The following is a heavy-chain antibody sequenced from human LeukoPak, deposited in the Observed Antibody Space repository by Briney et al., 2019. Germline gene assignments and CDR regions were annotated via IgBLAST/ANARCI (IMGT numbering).Heavy chain of an antibody. V-gene: IGHV4-34*01. Sequence: SETLSLTCAVYGGSFSGYHWSWIRQPPGKGLEWIGEINHSGSTNYNPSLKSRVTISVDTSKNQFSLKLSSVTAADTAVYYCARDVVPAAGNYYYYGMDVWGQGTTVTVSS. D-gene: IGHD2-2*01. CDR1: GGSFSGYH. J-gene: IGHJ6*02. CDR2: INHSGST. CDR3: ARDVVPAAGNYYYYGMDV.